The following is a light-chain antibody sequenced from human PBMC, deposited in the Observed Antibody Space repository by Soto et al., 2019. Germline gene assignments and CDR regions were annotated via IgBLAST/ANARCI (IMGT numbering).Light chain of an antibody. J-gene: IGLJ2*01. Sequence: QSALTQPASVSGSPGQSITISCTGTSSDVGGYNYVSWYQQHPGNAPKLMIYDVSNRPSGVSNRFSGSKSGNTASLTISGLQAEDEADYYCSSYTSSSTRVVFGGGTKVTVL. CDR2: DVS. CDR1: SSDVGGYNY. CDR3: SSYTSSSTRVV. V-gene: IGLV2-14*01.